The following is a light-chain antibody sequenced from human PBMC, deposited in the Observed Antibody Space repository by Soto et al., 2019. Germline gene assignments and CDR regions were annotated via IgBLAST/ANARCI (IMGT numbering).Light chain of an antibody. CDR1: QGISSW. V-gene: IGKV1-12*01. CDR3: QQANSFPLT. Sequence: DIQMTQSPSSVSASVGDRVTITGRASQGISSWLVWYQQKPGKAPKLLIYAASSLQSGVPSRFSGSGSGTDFTLTISSLQPEDFATYYCQQANSFPLTFGQGTKLYIK. J-gene: IGKJ2*01. CDR2: AAS.